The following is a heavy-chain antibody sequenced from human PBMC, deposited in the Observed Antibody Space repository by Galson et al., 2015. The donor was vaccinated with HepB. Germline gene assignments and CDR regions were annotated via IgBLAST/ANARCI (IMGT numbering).Heavy chain of an antibody. Sequence: SLRVSCADPGCTFSSYSMNWVRQAPGKGLGWGSCSSSTSTPIYYADSVKGRFTISRDNAKKSLYLQMNSLRDEDTAVYYCARPRDYYDSSGLNYWGQGTLVTVSS. V-gene: IGHV3-48*02. CDR3: ARPRDYYDSSGLNY. CDR1: GCTFSSYS. D-gene: IGHD3-22*01. J-gene: IGHJ4*02. CDR2: SSSTSTPI.